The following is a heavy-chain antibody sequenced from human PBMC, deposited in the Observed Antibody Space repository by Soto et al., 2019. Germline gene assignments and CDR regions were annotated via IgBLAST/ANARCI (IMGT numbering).Heavy chain of an antibody. V-gene: IGHV3-21*06. CDR2: ISSTTNYI. CDR1: GFTFTRYS. J-gene: IGHJ4*02. CDR3: TRESEDLTSNFDY. Sequence: LRLSCAASGFTFTRYSMNWVRQAPGKGLEWVSSISSTTNYIYYGDSMKGRFTISRDNAKNSLYLEMNSLRAEDTAVYYCTRESEDLTSNFDYWGQGTLVTVS.